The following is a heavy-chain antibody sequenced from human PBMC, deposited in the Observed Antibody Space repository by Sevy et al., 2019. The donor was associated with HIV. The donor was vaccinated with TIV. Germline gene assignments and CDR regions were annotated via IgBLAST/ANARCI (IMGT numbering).Heavy chain of an antibody. CDR1: GFSFSTYS. CDR2: TRYDSSNT. CDR3: ARGPEDSGYHFLIDY. Sequence: GGSLRLSCSASGFSFSTYSMHWVRQAPGKGLEWVAFTRYDSSNTFYADSVKGRFSISRDNSKNTLYLQMSSLRPEDTALYFCARGPEDSGYHFLIDYWGQGTLVTVSS. V-gene: IGHV3-30*02. D-gene: IGHD5-12*01. J-gene: IGHJ4*02.